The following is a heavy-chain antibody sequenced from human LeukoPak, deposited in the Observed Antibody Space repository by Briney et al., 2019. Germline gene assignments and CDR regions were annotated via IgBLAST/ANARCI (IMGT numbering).Heavy chain of an antibody. CDR2: INHSGST. CDR3: ARGKWGYYGSGTPPAFDY. Sequence: SETLSLTCAVYGGSFSGYYWSWIRQPPGKGLEWIREINHSGSTNYNPSLKSRVTISVDTSKNQFSLKLSSVTAADTAVYYCARGKWGYYGSGTPPAFDYWGQGTLVTVSS. V-gene: IGHV4-34*01. CDR1: GGSFSGYY. D-gene: IGHD3-10*01. J-gene: IGHJ4*02.